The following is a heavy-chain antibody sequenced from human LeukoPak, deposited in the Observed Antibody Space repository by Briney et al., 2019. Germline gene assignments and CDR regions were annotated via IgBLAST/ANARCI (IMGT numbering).Heavy chain of an antibody. D-gene: IGHD4-17*01. CDR1: GYTFASYG. J-gene: IGHJ5*02. CDR3: ARSIAGDYVEWFDP. CDR2: ISAYNGNT. V-gene: IGHV1-18*01. Sequence: ASAKVSCKASGYTFASYGISWVRQAPGQGLEWMGWISAYNGNTNYAQKLQGRVTMTTDTSTSTAYMELRSLRSDDTAVYYCARSIAGDYVEWFDPWGQGTLVTVSP.